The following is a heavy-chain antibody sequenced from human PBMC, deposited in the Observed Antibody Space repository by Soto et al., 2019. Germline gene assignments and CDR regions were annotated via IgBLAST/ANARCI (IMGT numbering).Heavy chain of an antibody. J-gene: IGHJ5*02. Sequence: EVQLLESGGILAQPGGSLRLSCAASGFSFGTFAMNWVRQAPGAGLEWVSSIGGSGTMTHYAYSVKGRFTISRDNSNDMVYQQMNTLRAEETAVYYCVKWYVLKRTSGGWCNWFDPWGQGTLVTVSS. CDR2: IGGSGTMT. CDR3: VKWYVLKRTSGGWCNWFDP. D-gene: IGHD2-21*01. CDR1: GFSFGTFA. V-gene: IGHV3-23*01.